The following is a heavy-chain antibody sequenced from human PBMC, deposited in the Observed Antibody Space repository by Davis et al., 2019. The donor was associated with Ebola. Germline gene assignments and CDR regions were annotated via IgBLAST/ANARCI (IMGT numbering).Heavy chain of an antibody. D-gene: IGHD6-13*01. Sequence: MPSETLSLTCTVFGGSISSSSYYWGWIRQHPGKGLEWIGYIYYSGSTYYNPSLKSRVTISVDTSKNQFSLKLSSVTAADTAVYFCARRLYSSSWYSYYGMDVWGKGTTVTVSS. J-gene: IGHJ6*04. CDR3: ARRLYSSSWYSYYGMDV. CDR1: GGSISSSSYY. V-gene: IGHV4-31*02. CDR2: IYYSGST.